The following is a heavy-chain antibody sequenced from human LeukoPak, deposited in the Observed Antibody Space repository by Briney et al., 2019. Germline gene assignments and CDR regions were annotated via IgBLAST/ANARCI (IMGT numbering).Heavy chain of an antibody. V-gene: IGHV3-66*01. J-gene: IGHJ6*02. CDR1: GFTFTNYA. Sequence: GGSLRLSCTASGFTFTNYAMSWVRQAPGKGLDWVSTIYSGGSTFYADSVKARFTISRDNSKNTLYLQMNSLRVDDTAVYYCARSRGNYYGMDVWGQGTTVTVSS. CDR2: IYSGGST. CDR3: ARSRGNYYGMDV.